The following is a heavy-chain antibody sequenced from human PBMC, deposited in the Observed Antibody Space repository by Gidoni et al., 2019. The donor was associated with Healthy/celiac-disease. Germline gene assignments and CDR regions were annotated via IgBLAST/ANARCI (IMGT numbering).Heavy chain of an antibody. CDR3: AHSLSFYKIDY. Sequence: QITLKESGPTLVKPTQTLTRTCTVSGFSRSTSGVGVGWIRHPPGKARDWLALIYWNDAKRYSTSLKRSLTITKDTSKIQVVLTMTNMDPVDTATYYCAHSLSFYKIDYWGQGTLVTVSS. J-gene: IGHJ4*02. V-gene: IGHV2-5*01. D-gene: IGHD1-20*01. CDR1: GFSRSTSGVG. CDR2: IYWNDAK.